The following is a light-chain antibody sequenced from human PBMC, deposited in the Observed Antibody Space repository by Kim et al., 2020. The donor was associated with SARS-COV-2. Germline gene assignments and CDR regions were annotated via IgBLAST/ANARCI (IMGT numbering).Light chain of an antibody. CDR3: QHYNNYPWT. V-gene: IGKV1-5*03. CDR1: QSISSW. J-gene: IGKJ1*01. Sequence: DTQMTQSPSTLSASVGDRVTITCRASQSISSWLAWYQQKPGKAPKLLIYKASSLESGVPSRFSGSGSGTEFTLTISSLQPDDFATYYCQHYNNYPWTFGQGTKVDIK. CDR2: KAS.